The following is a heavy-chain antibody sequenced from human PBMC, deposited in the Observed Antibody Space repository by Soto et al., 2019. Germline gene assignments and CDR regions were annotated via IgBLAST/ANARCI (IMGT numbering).Heavy chain of an antibody. CDR1: GFTFDYYA. CDR3: AKGALGFYYGMEV. V-gene: IGHV3-9*01. CDR2: ISWNSGSI. J-gene: IGHJ6*01. Sequence: LRXSCAASGFTFDYYAMHWVRQAPGKGLEWVSGISWNSGSIGYADSVKGRFTISRDNAKNSLYLQMNSLRAEDTALYYCAKGALGFYYGMEVWGQGTTHTVSS.